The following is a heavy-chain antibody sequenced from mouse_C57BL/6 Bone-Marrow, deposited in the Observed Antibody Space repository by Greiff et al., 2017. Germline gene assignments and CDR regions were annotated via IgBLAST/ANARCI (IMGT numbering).Heavy chain of an antibody. J-gene: IGHJ4*01. D-gene: IGHD2-1*01. V-gene: IGHV1-64*01. CDR1: GYTFTSYW. CDR3: AREDGNGAMDY. CDR2: IHPNSGST. Sequence: QVQLQQSGAELVKPGASVKLSCKASGYTFTSYWMHWVKQRPGQGLEWIGMIHPNSGSTNYNEKFKSKATLTVDKSSSTAYMQRSSLTSEDSAVYYCAREDGNGAMDYWGQGTSVTVSS.